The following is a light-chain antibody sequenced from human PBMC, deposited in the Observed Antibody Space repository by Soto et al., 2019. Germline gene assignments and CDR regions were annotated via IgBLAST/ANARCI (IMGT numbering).Light chain of an antibody. CDR2: GNS. CDR3: PSYDSSLSGYV. Sequence: QSVLTQPPSVSGAPGQRVTISCTVSSSNIGAGYDVHWYQQLPGTAPKLLIYGNSNRPSGVPDRFSGSKSGTSASLAITGLQDEDEADYYCPSYDSSLSGYVFGTGTKRTVL. CDR1: SSNIGAGYD. V-gene: IGLV1-40*01. J-gene: IGLJ1*01.